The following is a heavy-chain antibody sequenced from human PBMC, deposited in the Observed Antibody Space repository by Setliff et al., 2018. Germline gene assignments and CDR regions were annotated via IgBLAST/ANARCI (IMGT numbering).Heavy chain of an antibody. J-gene: IGHJ4*02. Sequence: SLKISCAASGFTFSPYAMSWVRQAPGKGLEWVSTIYSGDRNTFYTDSVKGRFTIFRESSKNTLYLYMTSLRAEDTAVYYCAKPQLELRWGFESWGQGTLVTVSS. CDR3: AKPQLELRWGFES. D-gene: IGHD1-1*01. CDR1: GFTFSPYA. CDR2: IYSGDRNT. V-gene: IGHV3-23*03.